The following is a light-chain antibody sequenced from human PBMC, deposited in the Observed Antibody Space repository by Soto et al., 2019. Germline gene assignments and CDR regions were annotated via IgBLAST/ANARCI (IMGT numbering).Light chain of an antibody. Sequence: QYVLTQPPSVSGAPGQRVTISCTGSSSNIGAGYDVHWYQQLPGTAPKLLIYGNSNRPSGVPDRFSGSKSGTSASLAIPGLQAEDEADYYCQSYDSSLSGVVFGGGTKVTVL. CDR1: SSNIGAGYD. CDR2: GNS. V-gene: IGLV1-40*01. CDR3: QSYDSSLSGVV. J-gene: IGLJ2*01.